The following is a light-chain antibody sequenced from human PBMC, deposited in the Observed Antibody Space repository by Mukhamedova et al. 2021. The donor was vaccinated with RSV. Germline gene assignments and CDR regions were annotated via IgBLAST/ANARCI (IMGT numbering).Light chain of an antibody. J-gene: IGKJ1*01. V-gene: IGKV1-5*03. CDR3: QQYNSYWT. CDR2: KAS. Sequence: WYQRRVHGKAPKLLIYKASSLESGFPSRFSGSGSGTEFTLTISTLQPDDFATYYCQQYNSYWTFGQGTKVEIK.